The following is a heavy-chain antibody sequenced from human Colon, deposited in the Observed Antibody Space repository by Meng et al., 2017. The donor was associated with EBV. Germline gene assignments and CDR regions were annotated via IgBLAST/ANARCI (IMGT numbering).Heavy chain of an antibody. J-gene: IGHJ5*02. CDR1: GGSIGSYY. V-gene: IGHV4-59*08. CDR2: IYYSGST. Sequence: QVLLQKAGPGLRKTSEVLSLTCTFSGGSIGSYYWSWFRQPPGKGLEWIGYIYYSGSTNYNPSLKSRVTISVDTSKNQFSLKLSSVTAADTAVYYCARHFINWFDPWGQGTLVTVFS. CDR3: ARHFINWFDP.